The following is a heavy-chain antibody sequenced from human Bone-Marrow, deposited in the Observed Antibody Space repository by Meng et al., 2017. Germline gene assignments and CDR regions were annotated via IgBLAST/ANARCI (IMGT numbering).Heavy chain of an antibody. Sequence: GESLKISCAASGFYFNNAWMSWVRQAPGKGLEWVSSITSNSRYIYSADSLKGRFTVSRDNAKDSLYLQMNSLRVDDTAIYYCTRVLAVTSNGYGSGAFDLWGQGTKVTVSS. CDR1: GFYFNNAW. CDR3: TRVLAVTSNGYGSGAFDL. CDR2: ITSNSRYI. J-gene: IGHJ3*01. V-gene: IGHV3-21*01. D-gene: IGHD3-10*01.